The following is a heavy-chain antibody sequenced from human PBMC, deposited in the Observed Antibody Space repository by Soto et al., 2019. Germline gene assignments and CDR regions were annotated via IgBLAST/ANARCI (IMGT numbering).Heavy chain of an antibody. D-gene: IGHD3-3*01. CDR2: MNPNSGNT. V-gene: IGHV1-8*01. Sequence: ASVKVSCKASGYTFTSYDINWVRQATGQGLEWMGWMNPNSGNTGYAQKFQGRVTMTRNTSISTAYMELSSLRSEDTAVYYCARSYYDFWSGYYPGWFDPWGQGPLVTLSS. CDR3: ARSYYDFWSGYYPGWFDP. J-gene: IGHJ5*02. CDR1: GYTFTSYD.